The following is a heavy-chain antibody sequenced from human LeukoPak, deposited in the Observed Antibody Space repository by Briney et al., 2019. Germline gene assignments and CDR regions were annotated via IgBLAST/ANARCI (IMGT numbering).Heavy chain of an antibody. J-gene: IGHJ4*02. CDR2: IYYSGST. V-gene: IGHV4-30-4*08. CDR1: GGSISSSSYY. D-gene: IGHD3-10*01. Sequence: SETLSLTCTVSGGSISSSSYYWGWIRQPPGKGLEWIGYIYYSGSTYYNPSLKSRVTISVDTSKNQFSLKLSSVTAADTAVYYCARAVGGMVRGVMDYFDYWGQGTLVTVSS. CDR3: ARAVGGMVRGVMDYFDY.